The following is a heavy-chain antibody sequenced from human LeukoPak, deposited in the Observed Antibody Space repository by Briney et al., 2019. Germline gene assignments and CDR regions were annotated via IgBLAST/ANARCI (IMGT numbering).Heavy chain of an antibody. Sequence: GGSLRLSCAASGFIFSVYGMHWVRQAPGKGLEWVAIISYDGTNKYYADSVKGRFTISTDHPKNTLYLQMNSLRAEDTAVYFCAKRGVVIRVILVGFHKEAYYFDSWGQGALVTVSS. J-gene: IGHJ4*02. V-gene: IGHV3-30*18. CDR3: AKRGVVIRVILVGFHKEAYYFDS. CDR2: ISYDGTNK. D-gene: IGHD3-22*01. CDR1: GFIFSVYG.